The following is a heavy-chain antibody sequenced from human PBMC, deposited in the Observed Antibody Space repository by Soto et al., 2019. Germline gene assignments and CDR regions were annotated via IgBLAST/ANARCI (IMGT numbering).Heavy chain of an antibody. CDR2: SYSSGST. CDR3: ARGDSTTHGDSFDI. V-gene: IGHV4-59*01. CDR1: GAAISFYN. Sequence: PSETLSLTCTVSGAAISFYNWNWIRQSPGKGLEWIGYSYSSGSTNYNPSLKSRVTISVDTPKNQFSLQLTYVTAADTAVYYCARGDSTTHGDSFDIWGQGTMVTVSS. J-gene: IGHJ3*02. D-gene: IGHD6-13*01.